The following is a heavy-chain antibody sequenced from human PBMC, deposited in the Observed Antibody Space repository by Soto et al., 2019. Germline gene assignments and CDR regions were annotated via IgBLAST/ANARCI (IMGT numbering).Heavy chain of an antibody. Sequence: GGSLRLSCAASGFTFSSYGMHWVRQAPGKGLEWVAVISYDGSNKYYADSVKGRFTISRDNSKNTLYLQMNSLRAEDTAVYYCAKPFSDDWSGYDYWGQGTLVTVSS. V-gene: IGHV3-30*18. J-gene: IGHJ4*02. D-gene: IGHD3-3*01. CDR1: GFTFSSYG. CDR3: AKPFSDDWSGYDY. CDR2: ISYDGSNK.